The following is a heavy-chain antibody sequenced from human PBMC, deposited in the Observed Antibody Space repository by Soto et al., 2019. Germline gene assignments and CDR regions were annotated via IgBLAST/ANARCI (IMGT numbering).Heavy chain of an antibody. D-gene: IGHD6-13*01. CDR1: GGSISSSSNY. CDR2: IYYSGST. J-gene: IGHJ5*02. Sequence: SETLSLTCTVSGGSISSSSNYWGWIRQPPGKGLEWIGSIYYSGSTYYNPSLKSRVTISVDTSKNRFSLKLSSVTAADTAVYYCARLGLAAAGHNWFDPWGQGALVTVSS. V-gene: IGHV4-39*01. CDR3: ARLGLAAAGHNWFDP.